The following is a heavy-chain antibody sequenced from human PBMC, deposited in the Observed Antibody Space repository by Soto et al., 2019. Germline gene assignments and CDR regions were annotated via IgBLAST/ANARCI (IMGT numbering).Heavy chain of an antibody. V-gene: IGHV4-59*08. CDR1: GASISNYY. CDR3: VRQGFGALHGIVDC. Sequence: QVHLQQSGPGLVKPSETLSLSCTISGASISNYYWSWIRQVPGKGMGWLGYVNDGWGAAYKPSRPSRVAVSIVTSKSLRSLRLTSVTATDPSVYDCVRQGFGALHGIVDCWGHGTTVTVSS. CDR2: VNDGWGA. D-gene: IGHD3-10*01. J-gene: IGHJ6*02.